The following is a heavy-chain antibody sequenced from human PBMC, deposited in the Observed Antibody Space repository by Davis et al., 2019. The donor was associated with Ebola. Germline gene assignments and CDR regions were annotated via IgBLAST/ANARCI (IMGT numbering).Heavy chain of an antibody. CDR1: GGSISSYY. CDR3: ARVGYDFWSGYYIGNWFDP. Sequence: MPSETLSLTCTVSGGSISSYYWSWIRQPPGKGLEWIGYIYYSGSTNYNPSLKSRVTISVDTSKNQFSLKLSSVTAADTAVYYCARVGYDFWSGYYIGNWFDPWGQGTLVTVSS. CDR2: IYYSGST. V-gene: IGHV4-59*01. J-gene: IGHJ5*02. D-gene: IGHD3-3*01.